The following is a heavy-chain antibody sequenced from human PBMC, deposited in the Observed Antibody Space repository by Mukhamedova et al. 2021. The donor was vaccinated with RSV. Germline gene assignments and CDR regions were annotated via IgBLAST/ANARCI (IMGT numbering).Heavy chain of an antibody. CDR2: ISYDGSIK. CDR1: SSYA. J-gene: IGHJ4*02. D-gene: IGHD6-6*01. Sequence: SSYAVHWVRQAPGKGLEWVAVISYDGSIKYYADSVKGRFNISRDNSKNTLYLQMNSLRAEDTAVYYCAREASSSADFDYWGQGT. V-gene: IGHV3-30*01. CDR3: AREASSSADFDY.